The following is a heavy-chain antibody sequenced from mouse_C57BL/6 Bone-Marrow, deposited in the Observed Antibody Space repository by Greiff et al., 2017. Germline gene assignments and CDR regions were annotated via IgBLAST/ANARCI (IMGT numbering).Heavy chain of an antibody. J-gene: IGHJ2*01. CDR1: GYSFTSYY. D-gene: IGHD2-1*01. V-gene: IGHV1-66*01. CDR3: ARGAIYYGPLDY. Sequence: QVQLQQSGPELVKPGASVKISCKASGYSFTSYYIHWVKQRPGQGLEWIGWIYPGSGNTKYNEKFKGKATLTADTSSSTAYMQLSSLTSEDSAVYYCARGAIYYGPLDYWGQGTTLTVSS. CDR2: IYPGSGNT.